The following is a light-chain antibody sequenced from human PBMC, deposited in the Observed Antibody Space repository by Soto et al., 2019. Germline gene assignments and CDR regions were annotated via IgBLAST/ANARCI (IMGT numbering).Light chain of an antibody. V-gene: IGKV1-12*01. CDR1: QGITSW. Sequence: DIQMTQSPSSVSASVGDSLTITCRASQGITSWVAWYQHKPGRAPKLLIYAASRLQSGVPSRFSGSVSGTDFTLTISSLQPEDFGTYYCQQTISFPLTLGGGTKVEIK. CDR3: QQTISFPLT. CDR2: AAS. J-gene: IGKJ4*01.